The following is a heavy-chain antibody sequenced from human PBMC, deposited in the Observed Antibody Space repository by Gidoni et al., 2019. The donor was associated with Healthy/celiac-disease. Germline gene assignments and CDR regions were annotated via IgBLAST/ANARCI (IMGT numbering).Heavy chain of an antibody. CDR3: ARRMNYYDSSGYYPFDY. Sequence: QLQLQESGPGLVKPSETLSLTCTVSGGSISSSSYYWGWIRQPPGKGLEWIGSIYYSGSTYYNPSLKSRVTISVDTSKNQFSLKLSSVTAADTAVYYCARRMNYYDSSGYYPFDYWGQGTLVTVSS. V-gene: IGHV4-39*01. D-gene: IGHD3-22*01. J-gene: IGHJ4*02. CDR1: GGSISSSSYY. CDR2: IYYSGST.